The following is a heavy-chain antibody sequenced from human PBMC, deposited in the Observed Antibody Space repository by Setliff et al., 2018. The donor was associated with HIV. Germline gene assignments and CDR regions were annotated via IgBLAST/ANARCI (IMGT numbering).Heavy chain of an antibody. CDR1: GYAISSGYY. J-gene: IGHJ4*02. CDR3: ARELLRSWDGSENSYKPYYFDY. CDR2: IYNRGST. Sequence: TLSLTCAVSGYAISSGYYWGWIRRPPGKGLEWIGSIYNRGSTYYNPSLKSRVTISVDTSKNQFSLKLSSVTAADTAVYYCARELLRSWDGSENSYKPYYFDYWGQGTLVTVSS. D-gene: IGHD3-10*01. V-gene: IGHV4-38-2*02.